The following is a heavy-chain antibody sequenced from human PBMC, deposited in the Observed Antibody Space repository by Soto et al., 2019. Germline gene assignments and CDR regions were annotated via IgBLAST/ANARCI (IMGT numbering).Heavy chain of an antibody. CDR2: FDPEDGET. CDR1: GYTLTELS. V-gene: IGHV1-24*01. CDR3: ATVSDYDFWSGYYPYSMVTYHYGMDV. Sequence: ASVKVSCKVSGYTLTELSMHWVRQAPGKGLEWMGGFDPEDGETIYAQKFQGRVTMTEDTSTDTAYMELSSLRSGDTAVYYCATVSDYDFWSGYYPYSMVTYHYGMDVWGQGTTVTVSS. D-gene: IGHD3-3*01. J-gene: IGHJ6*02.